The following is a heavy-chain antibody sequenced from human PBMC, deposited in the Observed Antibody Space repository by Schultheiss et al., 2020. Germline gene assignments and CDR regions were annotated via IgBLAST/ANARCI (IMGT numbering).Heavy chain of an antibody. CDR1: GFTFSSYS. Sequence: GSLRLSCAASGFTFSSYSMNWVRQAPGKGLEWVSSISSSSSYIYYADSVKGRFTISRDNAKNSLYLQMNSLRAEDTAVYYCAREGYSISLGGSGNFDYWGQGTLVTVSS. V-gene: IGHV3-21*01. D-gene: IGHD4-11*01. J-gene: IGHJ4*02. CDR2: ISSSSSYI. CDR3: AREGYSISLGGSGNFDY.